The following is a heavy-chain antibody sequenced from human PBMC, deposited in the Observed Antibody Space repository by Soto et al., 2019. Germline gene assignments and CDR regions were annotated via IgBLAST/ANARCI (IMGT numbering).Heavy chain of an antibody. CDR3: ARDWETVAGFDP. CDR1: GYTLTGYY. CDR2: INPNSGGT. D-gene: IGHD1-26*01. J-gene: IGHJ5*02. Sequence: ASVKVSCKASGYTLTGYYMHWVRQVPGQGLEWMGWINPNSGGTNYAQKFQGRVTMTRDTSISTAYVELSRLRSDDTAVYYCARDWETVAGFDPWGQGTLVTVSS. V-gene: IGHV1-2*02.